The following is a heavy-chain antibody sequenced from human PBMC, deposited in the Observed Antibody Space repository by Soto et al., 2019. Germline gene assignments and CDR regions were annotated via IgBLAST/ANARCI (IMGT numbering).Heavy chain of an antibody. V-gene: IGHV3-21*01. D-gene: IGHD1-1*01. CDR2: IDFRRGST. J-gene: IGHJ4*02. CDR3: ASQEAEPPPYYFAF. CDR1: GVTLSIYS. Sequence: PGGALGVSCSYTGVTLSIYSMSWVRQAPGKGLEWVSSIDFRRGSTYYADSVKGRFTISRDNTKNSVFLQLNSLRAEDTAVYYCASQEAEPPPYYFAFWGQGTLVTVSS.